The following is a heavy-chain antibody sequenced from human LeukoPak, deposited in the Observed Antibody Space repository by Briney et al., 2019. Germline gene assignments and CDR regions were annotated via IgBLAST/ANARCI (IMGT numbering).Heavy chain of an antibody. Sequence: GGSLRLSCAASGFTFSSYSMNWVRQAPGKGLECVSYISESSSTIYYADSVRGRFTISRDNAKNSLYLQMNSLRDEGTAVYYCARDGLVRGVSDYWGQGTLVTVSS. D-gene: IGHD3-10*01. CDR1: GFTFSSYS. V-gene: IGHV3-48*02. CDR3: ARDGLVRGVSDY. CDR2: ISESSSTI. J-gene: IGHJ4*02.